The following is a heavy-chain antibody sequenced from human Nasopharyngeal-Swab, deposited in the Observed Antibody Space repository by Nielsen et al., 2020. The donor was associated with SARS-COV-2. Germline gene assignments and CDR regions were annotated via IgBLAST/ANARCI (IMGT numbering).Heavy chain of an antibody. Sequence: GGSLRLSCAASGFTFSSYWMHWVRQAPGKGLVWVSRINSDGSSTSYADSVKGRFTISRDNAKNTLYLQMNSLRAEDTAVYYCARVEYDYVWGSYLADGWFDPWGQGTLVTVSS. J-gene: IGHJ5*02. D-gene: IGHD3-16*02. CDR3: ARVEYDYVWGSYLADGWFDP. CDR1: GFTFSSYW. V-gene: IGHV3-74*01. CDR2: INSDGSST.